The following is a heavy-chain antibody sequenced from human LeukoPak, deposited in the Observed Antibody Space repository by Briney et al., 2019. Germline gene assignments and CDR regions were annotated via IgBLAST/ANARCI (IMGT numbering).Heavy chain of an antibody. CDR1: GYTFTSYG. CDR3: ARVDCGGSCYSWFDP. Sequence: ASVKVSCKASGYTFTSYGISWVRQAPGQGLEWMGWISAYNGNTNYAQKLQGRVTMTTDTSTSTAYMALRSLRSDDTAVYYCARVDCGGSCYSWFDPWGQGTLVTVSS. V-gene: IGHV1-18*04. D-gene: IGHD2-15*01. J-gene: IGHJ5*02. CDR2: ISAYNGNT.